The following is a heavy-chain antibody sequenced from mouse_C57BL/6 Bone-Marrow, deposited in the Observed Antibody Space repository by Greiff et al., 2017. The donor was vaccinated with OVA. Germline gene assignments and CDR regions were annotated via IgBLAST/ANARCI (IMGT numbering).Heavy chain of an antibody. D-gene: IGHD6-1*01. J-gene: IGHJ3*01. Sequence: QVHLKQSGAELAKPGASVKLSCKASGYTFTSYWMHWVKQRPGQGLEWIGYINPSSGYTKYNQKFKDKATLTAGKSSSTAYMQLSSLTYEDSAVYYCARTSLYWGQGTLVTVSA. V-gene: IGHV1-7*01. CDR1: GYTFTSYW. CDR2: INPSSGYT. CDR3: ARTSLY.